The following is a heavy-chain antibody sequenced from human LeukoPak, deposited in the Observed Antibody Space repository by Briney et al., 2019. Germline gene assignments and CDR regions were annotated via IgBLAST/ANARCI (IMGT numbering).Heavy chain of an antibody. J-gene: IGHJ4*02. D-gene: IGHD3-22*01. Sequence: GGSLRLSCAASGFTFSSYWMSWVRQAPGKGLEWVANIKQDGSEKYYVDSVKGRFTVSRDNAKNSLYLQMNSLRAEDTAVYYCARDKFYDSSTYYPRFDYWGQGTLVTVSS. CDR3: ARDKFYDSSTYYPRFDY. CDR2: IKQDGSEK. V-gene: IGHV3-7*04. CDR1: GFTFSSYW.